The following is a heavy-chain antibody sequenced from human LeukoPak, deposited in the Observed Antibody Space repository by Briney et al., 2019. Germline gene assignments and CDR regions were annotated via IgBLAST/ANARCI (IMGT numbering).Heavy chain of an antibody. D-gene: IGHD6-6*01. CDR1: GLYFFSYA. CDR2: ISGSGVST. V-gene: IGHV3-23*01. Sequence: GGALVLFSGNAGLYFFSYALSWVRQAPGKELEWVSAISGSGVSTYYADSVNGRFTISRDNSKNTLYLQTNSLRAEDTAVYYCAKDAPGQLMGAFDIWGQGTMVTVSS. CDR3: AKDAPGQLMGAFDI. J-gene: IGHJ3*02.